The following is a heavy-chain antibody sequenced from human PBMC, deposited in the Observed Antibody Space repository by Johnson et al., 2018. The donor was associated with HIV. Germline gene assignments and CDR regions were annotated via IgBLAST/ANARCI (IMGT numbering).Heavy chain of an antibody. CDR3: ARDLRVGAIDAFDI. V-gene: IGHV3-53*01. J-gene: IGHJ3*02. D-gene: IGHD1-26*01. CDR1: GFTVSSNY. CDR2: ISGSGGST. Sequence: DVQVVESGGGLVQPGGSLRLSCAASGFTVSSNYMSWVRQAPGKGLEWVSVISGSGGSTYYADSVKGRFTISRDDSKSSLYLQMNSLRAEDTAVYYCARDLRVGAIDAFDIWGQGTMVTVSS.